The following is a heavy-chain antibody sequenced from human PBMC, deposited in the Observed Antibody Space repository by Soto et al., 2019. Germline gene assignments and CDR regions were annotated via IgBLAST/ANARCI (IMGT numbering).Heavy chain of an antibody. CDR2: IYYSGST. V-gene: IGHV4-39*01. CDR3: ARHDPDIVVVPAAIDY. CDR1: GGSISSSSYY. J-gene: IGHJ4*02. Sequence: SETLSLTCTVSGGSISSSSYYWGWIRQPPGKGLEWIGSIYYSGSTYYNPSLKSRVTISVDTSKNQFSLKLSSVTAADTAVYYCARHDPDIVVVPAAIDYWGQGTLVPSPQ. D-gene: IGHD2-2*01.